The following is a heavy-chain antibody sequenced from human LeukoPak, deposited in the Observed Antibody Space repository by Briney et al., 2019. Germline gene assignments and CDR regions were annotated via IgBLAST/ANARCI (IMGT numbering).Heavy chain of an antibody. Sequence: PGGSLRLSCVASGFTFSSYEMSWVRQAPGKGLEWLSYISSSGSTIYYADFVKGRFTISRDNSKNSVYLQMNSLRAEDTAFYYCARKTYFYYWGQGTLLTVSS. CDR2: ISSSGSTI. CDR1: GFTFSSYE. CDR3: ARKTYFYY. V-gene: IGHV3-48*03. J-gene: IGHJ4*02.